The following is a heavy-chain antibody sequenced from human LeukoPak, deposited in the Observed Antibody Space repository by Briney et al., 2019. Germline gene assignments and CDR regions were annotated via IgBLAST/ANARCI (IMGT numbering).Heavy chain of an antibody. J-gene: IGHJ4*02. CDR2: INPNSGGT. V-gene: IGHV1-2*02. CDR3: ARGKYARYDILTGYYTGGRGFDY. D-gene: IGHD3-9*01. CDR1: GYTFTGYY. Sequence: GASVKVSCKASGYTFTGYYMHWVRQAPGQGLEWMGWINPNSGGTNYAQKFQGRVTMTRDTSISTAYMELSRLRSDDTAVYYCARGKYARYDILTGYYTGGRGFDYWGQGTLVTVSS.